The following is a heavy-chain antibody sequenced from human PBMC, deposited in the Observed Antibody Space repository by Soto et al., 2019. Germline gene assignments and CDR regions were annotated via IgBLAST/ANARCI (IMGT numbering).Heavy chain of an antibody. V-gene: IGHV3-30-3*01. CDR2: ISYDGSNK. CDR3: ARDGYCSSTSCYPPGYYYGMDV. Sequence: PWGSLRLSCAASGFTFSSYAMHWVRQAPGKGLEWVAVISYDGSNKYYADSVKGRFTISRDNSKNTLYLQMNSLRAEDTAVYYCARDGYCSSTSCYPPGYYYGMDVWGQGTTVTVSS. J-gene: IGHJ6*02. CDR1: GFTFSSYA. D-gene: IGHD2-2*03.